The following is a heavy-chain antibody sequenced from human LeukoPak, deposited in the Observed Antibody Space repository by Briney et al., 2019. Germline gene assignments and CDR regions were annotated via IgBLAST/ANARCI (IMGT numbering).Heavy chain of an antibody. J-gene: IGHJ4*02. CDR2: INPNSGGT. V-gene: IGHV1-2*02. D-gene: IGHD3-22*01. Sequence: ASVKVSCKASGYTFTGYYMHWVRQAPGQGLEWMGWINPNSGGTNYAQKFQGRVTMTRDTSISTAYMELGRLRSDDTAVYYCARVDDTHYYDSSGYSRGSNFDYWGQGTLVTVSS. CDR1: GYTFTGYY. CDR3: ARVDDTHYYDSSGYSRGSNFDY.